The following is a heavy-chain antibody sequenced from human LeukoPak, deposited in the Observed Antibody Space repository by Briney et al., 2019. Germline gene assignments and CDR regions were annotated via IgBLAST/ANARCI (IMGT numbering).Heavy chain of an antibody. J-gene: IGHJ4*02. CDR3: ARVNYSNYDRLDY. Sequence: SETLSLTCTVSGGSISSSSYYWAWIRQPPGKGLEWIGSIYYTGSTYYNPSLKSRVTISVDTSKNQFSLRLSSVTAADTAVYYCARVNYSNYDRLDYWGQGTLVTVSS. V-gene: IGHV4-39*07. CDR1: GGSISSSSYY. D-gene: IGHD4-11*01. CDR2: IYYTGST.